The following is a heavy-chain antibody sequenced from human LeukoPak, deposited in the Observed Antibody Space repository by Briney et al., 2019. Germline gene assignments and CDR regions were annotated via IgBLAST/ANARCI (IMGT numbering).Heavy chain of an antibody. Sequence: SETLSLTCTVSGGSISSGDYYWSWIRQPAGKGLEWIGRIYTSGSTNYNPSLKSRVTMSVDTSKNQFSLKLSSVTAADTAVYYCARDKVGGYNWFDPWGQGTLVTVSS. V-gene: IGHV4-61*02. J-gene: IGHJ5*02. D-gene: IGHD2-15*01. CDR3: ARDKVGGYNWFDP. CDR2: IYTSGST. CDR1: GGSISSGDYY.